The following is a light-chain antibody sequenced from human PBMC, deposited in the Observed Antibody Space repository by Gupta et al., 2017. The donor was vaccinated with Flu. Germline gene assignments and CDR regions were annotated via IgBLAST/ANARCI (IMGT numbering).Light chain of an antibody. CDR1: TCVVGGDNF. V-gene: IGLV2-14*01. CDR3: SSYTISITFV. CDR2: KIS. J-gene: IGLJ1*01. Sequence: TISWTVTTCVVGGDNFVCCYQHPPANAHILLIYKISSRSSGVARLFSASMAGNTTSLTISGHQAEDDADYYGSSYTISITFVFGFGTKLTVL.